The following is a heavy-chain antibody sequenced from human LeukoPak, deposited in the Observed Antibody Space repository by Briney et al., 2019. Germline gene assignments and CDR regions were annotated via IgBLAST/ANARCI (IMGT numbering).Heavy chain of an antibody. CDR2: ISGSGDST. CDR1: GFTFSSYA. D-gene: IGHD3-10*01. Sequence: PGGSLRLSCAASGFTFSSYAMSWVRQAPGEGLEWVSSISGSGDSTPYADSVKGRFTISRDNSKNTLYLQMNSLRAEDTAVYYCANVGSGSFYYWGQGTLVTVSS. CDR3: ANVGSGSFYY. J-gene: IGHJ4*02. V-gene: IGHV3-23*01.